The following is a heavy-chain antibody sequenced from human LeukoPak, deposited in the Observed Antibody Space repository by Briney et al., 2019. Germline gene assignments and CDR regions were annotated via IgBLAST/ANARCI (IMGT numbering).Heavy chain of an antibody. V-gene: IGHV3-7*03. CDR2: IKQDGSEK. CDR3: ARDHPGTEYYYDSSGYLQPPYYGMDV. Sequence: GGSLRLSCAASGFTFSSYWMSWVRQAPGKGLEWVANIKQDGSEKYYVDSVKGRFTISRDNAKNSLYLQMNSLRAEDTAVYYCARDHPGTEYYYDSSGYLQPPYYGMDVWGQGTTVTVSS. D-gene: IGHD3-22*01. J-gene: IGHJ6*02. CDR1: GFTFSSYW.